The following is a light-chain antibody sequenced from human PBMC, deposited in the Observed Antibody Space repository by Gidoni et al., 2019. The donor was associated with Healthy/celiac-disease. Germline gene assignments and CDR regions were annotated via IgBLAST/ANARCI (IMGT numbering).Light chain of an antibody. CDR2: DAS. J-gene: IGKJ5*01. Sequence: EIVLTQSPAPLSLSPGERATLSCRASQSVSSYLAWYQQKPGQAPRFLIYDASNSATGIPARFSGSGSGTDFTLTISSLEPEDFAVYYCQQRSNWPRITFXXXTRLEIK. CDR3: QQRSNWPRIT. CDR1: QSVSSY. V-gene: IGKV3-11*01.